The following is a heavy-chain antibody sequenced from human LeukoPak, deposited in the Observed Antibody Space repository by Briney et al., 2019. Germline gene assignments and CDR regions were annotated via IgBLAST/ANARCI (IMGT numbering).Heavy chain of an antibody. J-gene: IGHJ4*02. CDR2: INPNSGDS. D-gene: IGHD2-21*02. Sequence: ASVKVSCKASGYIFTGYYMHWVRQAPGQGLEWMGRINPNSGDSDYVQKFQGRVTMTRDTSISTAYMDLSRLTSDDTAVYYCTRRGDDYWGQGTLATVSS. V-gene: IGHV1-2*06. CDR1: GYIFTGYY. CDR3: TRRGDDY.